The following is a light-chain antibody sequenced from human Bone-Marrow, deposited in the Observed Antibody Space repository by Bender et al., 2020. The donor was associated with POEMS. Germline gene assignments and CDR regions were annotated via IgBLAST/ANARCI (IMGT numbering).Light chain of an antibody. CDR1: GGHVNYP. CDR3: QTWGPDISVA. J-gene: IGLJ2*01. Sequence: QLVLTQSPSASASLGASVRLTCTLGGGHVNYPVAWLQHQPDKGPRFLIKVTIDDTHTRGDGIPDRFSGSSAGAERYLTISSLQSEDEADYYCQTWGPDISVAFGGGTRLSVL. V-gene: IGLV4-69*02. CDR2: VTIDDTH.